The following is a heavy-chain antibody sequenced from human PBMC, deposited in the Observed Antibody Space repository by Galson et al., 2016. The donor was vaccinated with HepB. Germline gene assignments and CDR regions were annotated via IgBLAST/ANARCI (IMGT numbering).Heavy chain of an antibody. Sequence: SETLSLTCTVSGGSISSSSSYYWGWIRQPPGKGLEWIGSIYYSGSTYYNPSLKSRVTIFVDTSKNQFSLKLSSVTAADTAIYYCAKVNRVLADYWGQGTLVTVSS. V-gene: IGHV4-39*01. J-gene: IGHJ4*02. CDR1: GGSISSSSSYY. CDR2: IYYSGST. D-gene: IGHD1-14*01. CDR3: AKVNRVLADY.